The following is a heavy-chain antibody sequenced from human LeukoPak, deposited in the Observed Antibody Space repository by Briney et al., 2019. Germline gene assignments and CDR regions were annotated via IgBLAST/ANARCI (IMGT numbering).Heavy chain of an antibody. CDR3: ARVRLGELSLYTNWFDP. Sequence: SETLSLTCTVSGGSIRSYYSSWIRKPPGKGLEWIGYIYYSGSTNCNPSLKSRVTISVDTSKNQFSLKLSSVTAADTAVYYCARVRLGELSLYTNWFDPWGQGTLVTVSS. D-gene: IGHD3-16*02. V-gene: IGHV4-59*01. CDR2: IYYSGST. CDR1: GGSIRSYY. J-gene: IGHJ5*02.